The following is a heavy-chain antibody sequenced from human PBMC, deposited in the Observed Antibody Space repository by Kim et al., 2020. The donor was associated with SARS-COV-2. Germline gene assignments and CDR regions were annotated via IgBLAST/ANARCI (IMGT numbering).Heavy chain of an antibody. CDR3: AREVLNNFDWFHYGMDV. D-gene: IGHD3-9*01. Sequence: GGSLRLSCAASGFTFSSYGMHWVRQAPGKGLEWVAVIWCDGSNKYYADSVKGRFTISRDNSKNTLYLQMNSLRAEDTAVYYCAREVLNNFDWFHYGMDVWGQGTTVTVSS. V-gene: IGHV3-33*01. CDR1: GFTFSSYG. CDR2: IWCDGSNK. J-gene: IGHJ6*02.